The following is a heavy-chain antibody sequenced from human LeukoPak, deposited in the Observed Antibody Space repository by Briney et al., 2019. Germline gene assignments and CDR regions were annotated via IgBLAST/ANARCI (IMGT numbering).Heavy chain of an antibody. CDR3: ARVGGWGRGSRLGLYYYYYMDV. D-gene: IGHD1-26*01. J-gene: IGHJ6*03. Sequence: SVKVSCKASGGTFSSYAISWVRQAPGQGLEWMGGIIPIFGTANYAQKFQGRVTITADESTSRAYMELSSLRSEDTAVYYCARVGGWGRGSRLGLYYYYYMDVWGKGTTVTVSS. V-gene: IGHV1-69*01. CDR2: IIPIFGTA. CDR1: GGTFSSYA.